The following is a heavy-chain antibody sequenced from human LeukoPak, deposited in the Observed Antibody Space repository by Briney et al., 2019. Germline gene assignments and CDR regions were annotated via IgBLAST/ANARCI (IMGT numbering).Heavy chain of an antibody. CDR2: ISSSSNYM. J-gene: IGHJ3*02. CDR1: GFTFSGYS. D-gene: IGHD2-2*02. CDR3: ASTYCDITSCYNDAFGI. V-gene: IGHV3-21*01. Sequence: GGSLRLSCAASGFTFSGYSMNWVRQAPGKGLEWVSFISSSSNYMYYADSLKGRFTISRDNARNSLYLQMNGLRAEDTAMYYCASTYCDITSCYNDAFGIWGQGTMVTVSS.